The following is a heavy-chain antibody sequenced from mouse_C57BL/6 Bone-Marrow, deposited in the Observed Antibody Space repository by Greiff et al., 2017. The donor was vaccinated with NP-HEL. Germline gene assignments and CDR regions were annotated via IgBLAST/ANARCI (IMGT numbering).Heavy chain of an antibody. CDR2: INPYNGDT. V-gene: IGHV1-20*01. Sequence: EVQVVESGPELVKPGDSVKISCKASGYSFTGYFMNWVMQSHGKSLEWIGRINPYNGDTFYNQKFKGKATLTVDKSSSTAHMELRSMTSEDSAVYYCARGGNYGYFDVWGTGTTVTVSS. CDR3: ARGGNYGYFDV. J-gene: IGHJ1*03. D-gene: IGHD2-1*01. CDR1: GYSFTGYF.